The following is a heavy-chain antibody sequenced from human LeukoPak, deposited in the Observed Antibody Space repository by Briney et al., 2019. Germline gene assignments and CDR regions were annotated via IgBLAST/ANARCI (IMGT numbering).Heavy chain of an antibody. CDR2: IIPIFGTA. Sequence: SVKVSCKASGGTFSSYAISWVRQAPGQGLEWMGGIIPIFGTANYAQKFQGRVTITTDESTSTAYMELSSLRSEDTAVYYCAIRLRVVVITGYFDYWGQGTLVTVSS. CDR3: AIRLRVVVITGYFDY. J-gene: IGHJ4*02. CDR1: GGTFSSYA. V-gene: IGHV1-69*05. D-gene: IGHD3-22*01.